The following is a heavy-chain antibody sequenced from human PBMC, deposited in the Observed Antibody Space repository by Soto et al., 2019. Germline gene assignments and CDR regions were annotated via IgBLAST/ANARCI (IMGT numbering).Heavy chain of an antibody. CDR2: ISSSGSTI. CDR1: GFTFSSYE. D-gene: IGHD6-13*01. CDR3: ARSSSWRYYYGMDV. V-gene: IGHV3-48*03. Sequence: LRLSCAASGFTFSSYEMNWVRQAPGKGLEWVSYISSSGSTIYYADSVKGRFTISRDNAKNSLYLQMNSLRAEDTAVYYCARSSSWRYYYGMDVWGQGTTVTVSS. J-gene: IGHJ6*02.